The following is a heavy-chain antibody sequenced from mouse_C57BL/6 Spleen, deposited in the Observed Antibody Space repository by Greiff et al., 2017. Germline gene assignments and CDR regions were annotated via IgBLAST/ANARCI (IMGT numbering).Heavy chain of an antibody. D-gene: IGHD3-1*01. Sequence: EVKLQQSGAELVRPGASVKLSCTASGFNIKDDYMHWVKQRPEQGLEWIGWIDPENGDTEYASKFQGKATITADTSSNTAYLQLSSLTSEDTAVYYCTTASVGYAMDYWGQGTSVTVSS. V-gene: IGHV14-4*01. J-gene: IGHJ4*01. CDR1: GFNIKDDY. CDR3: TTASVGYAMDY. CDR2: IDPENGDT.